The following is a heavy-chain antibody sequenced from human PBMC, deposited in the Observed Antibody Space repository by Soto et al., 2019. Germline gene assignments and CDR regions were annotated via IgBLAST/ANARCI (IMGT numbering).Heavy chain of an antibody. Sequence: SETLSLTCSVSGGSINSYWWSWIRQPAGKGLEWIGRVYSSGTTDYNPSLNSRATLSVETSKNQFSLKLSSVTAADTAVYYCARDIGSFAYGEGYWGQGIQVTVSS. J-gene: IGHJ4*02. D-gene: IGHD3-10*01. CDR3: ARDIGSFAYGEGY. CDR2: VYSSGTT. V-gene: IGHV4-4*07. CDR1: GGSINSYW.